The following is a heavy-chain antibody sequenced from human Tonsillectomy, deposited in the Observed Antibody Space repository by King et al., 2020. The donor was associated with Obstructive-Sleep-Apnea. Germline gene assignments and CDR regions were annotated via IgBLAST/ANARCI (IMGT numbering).Heavy chain of an antibody. J-gene: IGHJ6*02. V-gene: IGHV3-30*03. Sequence: VQLVESGGGVVQPGRSLRLSCAASGFTFSSYGMHWVRQAPGKGLEWVAVISYDGSNKYYTDSVKGRFNISRDNSKNTLYLQVNSLRAKDTAVYYCARDPYYDFWSGYVYYYYGMDVWGQGTTVTVSS. D-gene: IGHD3-3*01. CDR3: ARDPYYDFWSGYVYYYYGMDV. CDR2: ISYDGSNK. CDR1: GFTFSSYG.